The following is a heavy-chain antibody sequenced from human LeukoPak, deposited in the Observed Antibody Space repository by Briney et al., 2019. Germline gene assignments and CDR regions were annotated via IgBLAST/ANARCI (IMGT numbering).Heavy chain of an antibody. V-gene: IGHV4-31*03. D-gene: IGHD3-16*02. J-gene: IGHJ4*02. Sequence: PSQTLSLTCTVSGGSISSGGYYWSWIRQHPGKGLEWIRYIYYSGSTYYNPSLKSRVTISVDTSKNQFSLKLSSVTAADTAVYYCARGDSIMITFGGVIANHFDYWGQGTLVTVSS. CDR1: GGSISSGGYY. CDR2: IYYSGST. CDR3: ARGDSIMITFGGVIANHFDY.